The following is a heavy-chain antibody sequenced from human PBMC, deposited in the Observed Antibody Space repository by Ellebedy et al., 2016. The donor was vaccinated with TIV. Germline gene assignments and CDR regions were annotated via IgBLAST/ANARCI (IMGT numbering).Heavy chain of an antibody. Sequence: GESLKISXAASGFTFSSYSMNWVRQAPGKGLEWVSSISSSSSYIYYADSVKGRFTISRDNAKNSLYLQMNSLRAEDTAVYYCARDHSGWLRLRTNYYYYGMDVWGQGTTVTVSS. J-gene: IGHJ6*02. D-gene: IGHD5-12*01. CDR3: ARDHSGWLRLRTNYYYYGMDV. CDR1: GFTFSSYS. CDR2: ISSSSSYI. V-gene: IGHV3-21*04.